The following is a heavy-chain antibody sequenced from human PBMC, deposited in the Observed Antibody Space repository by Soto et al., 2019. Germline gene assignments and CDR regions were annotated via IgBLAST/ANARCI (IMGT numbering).Heavy chain of an antibody. CDR3: ARDPVGVGAAYFDY. J-gene: IGHJ4*02. D-gene: IGHD1-26*01. CDR1: GGTFSSYA. CDR2: IIPIFGTA. V-gene: IGHV1-69*01. Sequence: QVQLVQSGAEVKKPGSSVKVSCKASGGTFSSYAISWVRQAPGQGLEWMGGIIPIFGTANYAQKFQGRVTITADESTSTADMELSSLRSEDTAVYYCARDPVGVGAAYFDYWGQGTLVTVSS.